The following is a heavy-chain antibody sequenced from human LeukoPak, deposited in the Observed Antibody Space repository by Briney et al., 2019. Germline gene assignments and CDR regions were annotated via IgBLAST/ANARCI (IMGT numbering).Heavy chain of an antibody. CDR3: ARDMRRGRDYYGSETLEF. CDR2: INPNSGGTNPNRGAT. J-gene: IGHJ4*02. D-gene: IGHD3-10*01. V-gene: IGHV1-2*02. Sequence: AAVKLSCTTSGYTFTGYYMHWVRQAPGQGLEWMGWINPNSGGTNPNRGATNYGQKFMGRVTMTRNTSISTAYMELSRLTSDDTAVYYCARDMRRGRDYYGSETLEFWGQPTM. CDR1: GYTFTGYY.